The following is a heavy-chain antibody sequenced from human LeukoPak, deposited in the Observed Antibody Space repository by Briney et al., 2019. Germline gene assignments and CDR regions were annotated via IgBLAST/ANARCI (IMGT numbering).Heavy chain of an antibody. CDR2: LYSDGTT. V-gene: IGHV3-53*01. J-gene: IGHJ4*02. CDR3: ARDHRYDYVWGSNGPFDY. Sequence: GGSLRLSCAASGFSVSTNYMTWVRQAPGEGPEWVSVLYSDGTTYYSDSVKGRFSISRDNSKNTLFLQMNRLRAEDTALYYCARDHRYDYVWGSNGPFDYWGQGTLVTVSS. CDR1: GFSVSTNY. D-gene: IGHD3-16*01.